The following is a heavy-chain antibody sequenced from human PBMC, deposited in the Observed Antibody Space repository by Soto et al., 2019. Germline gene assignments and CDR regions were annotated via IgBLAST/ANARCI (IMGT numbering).Heavy chain of an antibody. CDR2: INHSGST. D-gene: IGHD3-10*01. CDR1: GGSFSGYY. V-gene: IGHV4-34*01. CDR3: ARGGYGRRYYYGSGSSPGSYYYYMDV. J-gene: IGHJ6*03. Sequence: SETLSLTCAVYGGSFSGYYWSWIRQPPGKGLEWIGEINHSGSTNYNPSLKSRVTISVDTSKNQFSLKLSSVTAADTAVYYCARGGYGRRYYYGSGSSPGSYYYYMDVWGKGTTVTV.